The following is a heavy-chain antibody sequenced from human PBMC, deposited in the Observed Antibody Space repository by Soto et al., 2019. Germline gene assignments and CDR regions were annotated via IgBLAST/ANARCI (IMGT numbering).Heavy chain of an antibody. CDR2: ISSSSSYI. CDR1: GFTFSSYS. Sequence: GGSLRLSCAASGFTFSSYSMNWVRQAPGKGLEWVSSISSSSSYIYYADSVKGRFTISRDNAKNSLYLQMNGLRAEDTAVYYCAREAEGIVVVPAAIAAFDIWGQGTMVTVSS. CDR3: AREAEGIVVVPAAIAAFDI. D-gene: IGHD2-2*01. J-gene: IGHJ3*02. V-gene: IGHV3-21*01.